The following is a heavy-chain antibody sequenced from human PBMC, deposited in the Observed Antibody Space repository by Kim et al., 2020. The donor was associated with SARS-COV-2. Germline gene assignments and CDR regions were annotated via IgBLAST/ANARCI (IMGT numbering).Heavy chain of an antibody. V-gene: IGHV1-24*01. CDR2: FDPEDGET. Sequence: ASVKVSCKVSGYTLIELSMHWVRQAPGQGLEWMGGFDPEDGETIYAQKFQGRVTMTEDTSTDTAYMELSSLRSEDTAVYYCATSYPVIPVGGWFDPWGQGTLVTVSS. J-gene: IGHJ5*02. CDR3: ATSYPVIPVGGWFDP. CDR1: GYTLIELS. D-gene: IGHD6-19*01.